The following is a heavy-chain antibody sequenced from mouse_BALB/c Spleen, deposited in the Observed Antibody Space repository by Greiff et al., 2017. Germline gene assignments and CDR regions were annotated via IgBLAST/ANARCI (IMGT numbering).Heavy chain of an antibody. CDR2: ISCYNGAT. V-gene: IGHV1S34*01. J-gene: IGHJ4*01. CDR1: GYSFTGYY. D-gene: IGHD2-4*01. Sequence: LVKTGASVKISCKASGYSFTGYYMHWVKQSHGKSLEWIGYISCYNGATSYNQKFKGKATFTVDTSSSTAYMQFNSLTSEDSAVYYCARWDYDYYYAMDYWGQGTSVTVSS. CDR3: ARWDYDYYYAMDY.